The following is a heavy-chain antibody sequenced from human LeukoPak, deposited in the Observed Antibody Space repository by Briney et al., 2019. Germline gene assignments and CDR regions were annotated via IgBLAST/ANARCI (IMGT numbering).Heavy chain of an antibody. CDR3: ARRRHSGYEDY. CDR2: FYTGGAI. V-gene: IGHV4-4*07. D-gene: IGHD5-12*01. Sequence: SETLSLACTVSGGSISNYYWSWIRQTAGKGLEWIGRFYTGGAINSNPSLKSRVTMSADMSKNQLSLKLSSVTAADTAVYYCARRRHSGYEDYWGQGTLVTVSS. J-gene: IGHJ4*02. CDR1: GGSISNYY.